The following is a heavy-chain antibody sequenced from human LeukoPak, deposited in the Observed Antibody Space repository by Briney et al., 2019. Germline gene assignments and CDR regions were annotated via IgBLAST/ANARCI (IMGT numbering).Heavy chain of an antibody. D-gene: IGHD6-19*01. CDR2: ISAYNGNT. J-gene: IGHJ4*02. CDR3: ARDLTGWLVRDYFDY. V-gene: IGHV1-18*01. Sequence: GASVKVSCKASGYTFTSYGISWVRQAPGQGLEWMGWISAYNGNTNYAQKLQGRVTMTTDTSTSTAYMELRSLRSDDTAVYYCARDLTGWLVRDYFDYWGQRTLVTVSS. CDR1: GYTFTSYG.